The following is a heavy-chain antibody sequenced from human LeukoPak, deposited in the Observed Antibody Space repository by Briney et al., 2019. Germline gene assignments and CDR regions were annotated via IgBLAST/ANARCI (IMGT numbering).Heavy chain of an antibody. V-gene: IGHV4-39*07. CDR3: ARDLKSEYYDSSGYYSGFDP. CDR1: GGSISSSNYY. CDR2: VYYSGRT. D-gene: IGHD3-22*01. J-gene: IGHJ5*02. Sequence: PSETLSLTCTVSGGSISSSNYYWGWIRQPPGKGLEWIGSVYYSGRTYYNPSLKSRVTISVDTSKNQFYLKLSSVTAADTAVYYCARDLKSEYYDSSGYYSGFDPWGQGTLVTVSS.